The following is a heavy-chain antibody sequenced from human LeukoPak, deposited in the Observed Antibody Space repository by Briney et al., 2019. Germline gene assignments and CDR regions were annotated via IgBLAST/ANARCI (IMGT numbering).Heavy chain of an antibody. CDR3: ARLHSSGWFDY. V-gene: IGHV4-39*01. Sequence: SETLSLTCTVSGGSISSYYWGWIRQPPGKGLEWIGSIYYSGSTYYNPSLKSRVTISVDTSKNQFSLKLSSVTAADTAVYYCARLHSSGWFDYWGQGTLVTVSS. J-gene: IGHJ4*02. CDR2: IYYSGST. CDR1: GGSISSYY. D-gene: IGHD6-19*01.